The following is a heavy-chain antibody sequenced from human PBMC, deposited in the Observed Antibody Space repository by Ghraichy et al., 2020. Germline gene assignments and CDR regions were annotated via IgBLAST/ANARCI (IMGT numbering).Heavy chain of an antibody. CDR2: INPNSGGT. J-gene: IGHJ4*02. V-gene: IGHV1-2*02. CDR3: AAEQWLVHGVDY. D-gene: IGHD6-19*01. CDR1: GYTFTGYY. Sequence: ASVKVSCKASGYTFTGYYMHWVRQAPGQGLEWMGWINPNSGGTNYAQKFQGRVTMTRDTSISTAYMELSRLRSDDTAVYYCAAEQWLVHGVDYWGQGTLVTVSS.